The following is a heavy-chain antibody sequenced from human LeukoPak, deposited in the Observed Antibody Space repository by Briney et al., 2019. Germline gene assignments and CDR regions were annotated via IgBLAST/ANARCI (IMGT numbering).Heavy chain of an antibody. D-gene: IGHD3-22*01. J-gene: IGHJ5*02. CDR2: IYYSGST. Sequence: PSETLSLTCTVSGGSISSYYWSWIRQPPGKGLEWIGYIYYSGSTNYNPSLKSRVTISVDTSKNQFSLKLSSVTAADTAVYYCVRAPASSYYYDSSGYYYSWLDPWGQGTLVTVSS. CDR1: GGSISSYY. V-gene: IGHV4-59*01. CDR3: VRAPASSYYYDSSGYYYSWLDP.